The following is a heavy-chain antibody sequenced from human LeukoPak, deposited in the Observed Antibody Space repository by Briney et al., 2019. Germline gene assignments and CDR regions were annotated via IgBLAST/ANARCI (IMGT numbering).Heavy chain of an antibody. CDR1: KFTFSNYG. J-gene: IGHJ4*02. Sequence: GGSLRLSCTGSKFTFSNYGMQWVHQAPGKGLEWVAVVSAHGTTKYYADSVKGRFTISRDNSRNTMYLQMNSLRAEDTAVYYCAKEFDSGGYGANFDSWGQGTLVTVSS. CDR2: VSAHGTTK. V-gene: IGHV3-30*18. CDR3: AKEFDSGGYGANFDS. D-gene: IGHD3-10*01.